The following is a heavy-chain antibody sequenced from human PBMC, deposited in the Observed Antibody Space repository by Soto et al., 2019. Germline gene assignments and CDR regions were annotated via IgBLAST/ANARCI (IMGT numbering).Heavy chain of an antibody. V-gene: IGHV3-30-3*01. CDR1: GFTFSSYA. CDR3: ARGARALDP. CDR2: ISYDGSNK. J-gene: IGHJ5*02. Sequence: QVQLVESGGGVVQPGRSLRLSCAASGFTFSSYAMHWVRQAPGKGLEWVAVISYDGSNKYYADSVKGRFTISRDNSKKTLYLQMNRLRAEDTAVYYCARGARALDPWGQGTLVTVSS. D-gene: IGHD3-10*01.